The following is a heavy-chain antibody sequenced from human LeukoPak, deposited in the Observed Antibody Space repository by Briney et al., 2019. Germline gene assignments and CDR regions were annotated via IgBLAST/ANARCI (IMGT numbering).Heavy chain of an antibody. Sequence: GGSLRLSCAASGFTFSSYWMHWVRQAPGKGLVWVSRINSDGSSTSYADSVKGRFTISRDNAKNTLYLQMNSLRAEDTAVYYCARVPFSGSSLFYFDYWGQGTLVTVSS. J-gene: IGHJ4*02. D-gene: IGHD3-22*01. CDR3: ARVPFSGSSLFYFDY. V-gene: IGHV3-74*01. CDR2: INSDGSST. CDR1: GFTFSSYW.